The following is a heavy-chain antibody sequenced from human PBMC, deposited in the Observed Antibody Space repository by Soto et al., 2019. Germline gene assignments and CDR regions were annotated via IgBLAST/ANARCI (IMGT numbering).Heavy chain of an antibody. D-gene: IGHD1-26*01. J-gene: IGHJ4*02. CDR3: TRRNVSCEL. V-gene: IGHV4-34*01. Sequence: PSETLSLTCAVYGGSFSGYYWTWIRQPPGTGLEWIGEINHSGSTNYNPSLKSRLTISVDTSKSQFSLKLTSETAAPTAVYYCTRRNVSCELWGKGTLVAVSS. CDR2: INHSGST. CDR1: GGSFSGYY.